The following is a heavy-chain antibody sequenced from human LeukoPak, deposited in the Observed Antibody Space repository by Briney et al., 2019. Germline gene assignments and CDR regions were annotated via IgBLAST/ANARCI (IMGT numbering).Heavy chain of an antibody. Sequence: GGSLRLSCAASGFTFSSYWMNWARQAPGKGLEWVASINHNGNVNYYVDSVTGRFTISRDNAKNSLYLQMSNLRAEDTAGYFCARGGGLDVWGQGATVTVSS. CDR1: GFTFSSYW. V-gene: IGHV3-7*03. J-gene: IGHJ6*02. CDR3: ARGGGLDV. D-gene: IGHD3-16*01. CDR2: INHNGNVN.